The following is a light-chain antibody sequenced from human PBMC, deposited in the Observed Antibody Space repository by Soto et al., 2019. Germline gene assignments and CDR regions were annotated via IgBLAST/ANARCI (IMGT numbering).Light chain of an antibody. CDR3: TSYISTSRYV. CDR2: EVT. Sequence: QSVPTQPPSVSGSPGQSVTISCTGTSSVIGKYDRVSWYQLPPGKAPKLIIYEVTNRPSGVPARFSGSKSGNTASLTISGLQAEDEADYYCTSYISTSRYVFGAGTKVTVL. CDR1: SSVIGKYDR. J-gene: IGLJ1*01. V-gene: IGLV2-18*02.